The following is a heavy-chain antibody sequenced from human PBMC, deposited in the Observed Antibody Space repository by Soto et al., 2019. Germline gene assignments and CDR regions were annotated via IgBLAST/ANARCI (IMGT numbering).Heavy chain of an antibody. J-gene: IGHJ4*02. Sequence: GGSLRLSCAASGFTFSSYAMSWVRQAPGKGLEWVSAISGSGGSTYYADSVKGRFTIPRDNSKNTLYLQMNSLRAEDTAVYYCAKDPPRGNIVGATRRGGLDYWGQGTLVTVSS. D-gene: IGHD1-26*01. CDR3: AKDPPRGNIVGATRRGGLDY. CDR1: GFTFSSYA. V-gene: IGHV3-23*01. CDR2: ISGSGGST.